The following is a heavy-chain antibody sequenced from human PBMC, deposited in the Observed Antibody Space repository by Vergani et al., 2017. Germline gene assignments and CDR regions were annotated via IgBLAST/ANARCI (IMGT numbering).Heavy chain of an antibody. CDR2: FYTGGGT. J-gene: IGHJ6*01. CDR1: GGSISSGSYY. V-gene: IGHV4-61*02. Sequence: QVQLQESGPGLVRPSQTLSLTCTVSGGSISSGSYYWSWFRQPAGKGLEWIGRFYTGGGTSYNPPLKSRVTLSVDTSKNQFSLQLSSVTAADTAVYYCARDPLCGTTWPFLLLGMDVWGQGTAVTVSS. CDR3: ARDPLCGTTWPFLLLGMDV. D-gene: IGHD1-14*01.